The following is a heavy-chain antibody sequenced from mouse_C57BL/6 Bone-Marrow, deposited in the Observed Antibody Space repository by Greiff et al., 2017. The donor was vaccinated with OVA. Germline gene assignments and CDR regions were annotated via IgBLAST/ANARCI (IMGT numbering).Heavy chain of an antibody. CDR2: ISNGGGST. V-gene: IGHV5-12*01. CDR3: ARQGPITTVVARYWYFDV. CDR1: GFTFSDYY. Sequence: EVKLVESGGGSVQPGGSLKLSCAASGFTFSDYYMYWVRQTPEKRLEWVAYISNGGGSTYYPDTVKGRFTISRDNAKNTLYLQMSRLKSEDTAMYYCARQGPITTVVARYWYFDVWGTGTTVTVSS. J-gene: IGHJ1*03. D-gene: IGHD1-1*01.